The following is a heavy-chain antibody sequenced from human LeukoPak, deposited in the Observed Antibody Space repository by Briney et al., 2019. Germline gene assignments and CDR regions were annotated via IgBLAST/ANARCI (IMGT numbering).Heavy chain of an antibody. Sequence: GESLRLSCAASGFTFSVTWMSGVRQAPERGLEWVGRFKSKAAGGTTDYAAPVAGRFTISRDDSKNMLYLQMNSLKTEDTAVYYCTRGAPQADVFDIWGQGTMVTVSS. CDR2: FKSKAAGGTT. D-gene: IGHD1-26*01. CDR1: GFTFSVTW. J-gene: IGHJ3*02. CDR3: TRGAPQADVFDI. V-gene: IGHV3-15*01.